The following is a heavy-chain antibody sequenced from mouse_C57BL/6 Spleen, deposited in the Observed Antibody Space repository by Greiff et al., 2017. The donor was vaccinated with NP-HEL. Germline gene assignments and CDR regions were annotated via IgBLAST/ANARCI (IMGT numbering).Heavy chain of an antibody. V-gene: IGHV1-82*01. Sequence: VQLQQSGPELVKPGASVKISCKASGYAFSSSWMNWVKQRPGKGLEWIGRIYPGDGDTNYNGKFKGKATLTADKSSSTAYMQLSSLTSEDSAVYFCARSSSSSYYYAMDYWGQGTSVTVSS. CDR2: IYPGDGDT. CDR1: GYAFSSSW. J-gene: IGHJ4*01. D-gene: IGHD1-1*01. CDR3: ARSSSSSYYYAMDY.